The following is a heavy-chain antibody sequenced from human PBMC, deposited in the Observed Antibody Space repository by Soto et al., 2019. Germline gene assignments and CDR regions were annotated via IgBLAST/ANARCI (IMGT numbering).Heavy chain of an antibody. CDR3: ARGRGGLVRFDY. CDR1: GGSFSGYY. J-gene: IGHJ4*02. Sequence: QVQLQQWGAGLLKPSETLSLTCAVYGGSFSGYYWSWIRQPPGKGLEWIGEINHSGSTNYNPSLKSRVTISVDTSKNQFSLQLSSVTAADTAVYYCARGRGGLVRFDYWGQGTLVTVSS. D-gene: IGHD3-9*01. V-gene: IGHV4-34*01. CDR2: INHSGST.